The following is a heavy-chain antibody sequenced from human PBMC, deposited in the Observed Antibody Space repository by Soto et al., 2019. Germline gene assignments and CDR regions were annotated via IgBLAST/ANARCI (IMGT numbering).Heavy chain of an antibody. CDR1: GVIFENYG. Sequence: LRLSCAASGVIFENYGMSWVRQAPGKGLEWISSISGSGFKKYYADSVKGRFTISGDNSKSTVYLELNNLSAEDTAVYHCAKNQGVELVPLATVDWFDPWGQGSVVTVSS. CDR3: AKNQGVELVPLATVDWFDP. D-gene: IGHD1-26*01. V-gene: IGHV3-23*01. J-gene: IGHJ5*02. CDR2: ISGSGFKK.